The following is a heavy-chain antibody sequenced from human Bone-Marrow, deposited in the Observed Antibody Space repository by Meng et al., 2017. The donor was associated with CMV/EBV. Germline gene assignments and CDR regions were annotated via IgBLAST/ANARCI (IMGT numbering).Heavy chain of an antibody. V-gene: IGHV4-39*07. J-gene: IGHJ6*02. D-gene: IGHD3-3*01. Sequence: SETLSLTCTVSGDSIRRSTYYWGWIRQPPGKGLEWIGSIYYSGTTYYNPSLKRRVSLSVDTSKNQLSLKVTSVTAADTAVYYCARGGALEWLLAHYYYGKDVWDQGTTVTVSS. CDR3: ARGGALEWLLAHYYYGKDV. CDR1: GDSIRRSTYY. CDR2: IYYSGTT.